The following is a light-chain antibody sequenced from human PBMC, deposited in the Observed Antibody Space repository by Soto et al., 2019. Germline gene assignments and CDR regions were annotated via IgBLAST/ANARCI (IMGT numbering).Light chain of an antibody. CDR2: TAS. V-gene: IGKV1-5*01. J-gene: IGKJ1*01. Sequence: DIQMTQSPSTLSASVVDTFTITFRASHTISRWLAWYQQKPGKAPRLLIYTASTLESGVPSRFSASGSGTEFTLTISSLHPDDFATYYCQEYNNYWTFGQGTKVDIK. CDR3: QEYNNYWT. CDR1: HTISRW.